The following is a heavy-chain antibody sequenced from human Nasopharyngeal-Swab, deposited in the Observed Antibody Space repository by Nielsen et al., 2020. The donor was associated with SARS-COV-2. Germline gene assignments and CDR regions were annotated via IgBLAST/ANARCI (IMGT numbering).Heavy chain of an antibody. D-gene: IGHD3-3*01. J-gene: IGHJ5*02. CDR3: ARDKFWSGYYSWFDP. V-gene: IGHV3-11*01. Sequence: GESLKISGAASGFTFSDYYMSWIRQAPGKGLEWVSYISSSGSTIYYADSVKGRFTISRDNAKNSLYLQMNSLRAEDTAVYYCARDKFWSGYYSWFDPWGQGTLVTVSS. CDR2: ISSSGSTI. CDR1: GFTFSDYY.